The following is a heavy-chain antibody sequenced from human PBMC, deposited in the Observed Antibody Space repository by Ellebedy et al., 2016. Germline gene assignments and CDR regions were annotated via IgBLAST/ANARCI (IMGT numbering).Heavy chain of an antibody. CDR2: ISGPSLAI. D-gene: IGHD6-13*01. Sequence: GESLKISXAASAVTFSTHSMAWARQAPGLGLEWVSSISGPSLAIYYADAVKGRFTISRDNAKNSLYLQMNSLRAEDTAVYYCARDRGSRWYHAFDIWGQGTMVTVSS. CDR3: ARDRGSRWYHAFDI. J-gene: IGHJ3*02. V-gene: IGHV3-21*06. CDR1: AVTFSTHS.